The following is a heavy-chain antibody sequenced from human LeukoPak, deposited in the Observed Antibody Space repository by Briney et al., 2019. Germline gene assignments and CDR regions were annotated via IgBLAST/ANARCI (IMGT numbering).Heavy chain of an antibody. Sequence: SETLSLTCTVSGGSISSGSYYWSWIRQPAGKGLEWIGRIYTSGSTNYNPSLKSRVTISVDTSKNQFSLKLSSVTAADTAVYYCARDMGQQQLGTIPAPNWFDPWGQGTLVTVSS. CDR2: IYTSGST. D-gene: IGHD6-13*01. V-gene: IGHV4-61*02. CDR3: ARDMGQQQLGTIPAPNWFDP. CDR1: GGSISSGSYY. J-gene: IGHJ5*02.